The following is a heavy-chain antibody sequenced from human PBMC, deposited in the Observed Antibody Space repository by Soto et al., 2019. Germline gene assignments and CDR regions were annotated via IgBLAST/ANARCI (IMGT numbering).Heavy chain of an antibody. V-gene: IGHV3-11*01. J-gene: IGHJ4*02. CDR3: ARAFYGDYGNYLDY. D-gene: IGHD4-17*01. CDR1: GFTISDYY. Sequence: QVQLVESGGGLVKPGGSLRLSCAASGFTISDYYMTWIRQAPGKGLEWVSYMSSSGGRKYYADSLKGRFTISRDNAMHSLYLQMNSLRVEYTAVYYCARAFYGDYGNYLDYWGQGTLLTVSS. CDR2: MSSSGGRK.